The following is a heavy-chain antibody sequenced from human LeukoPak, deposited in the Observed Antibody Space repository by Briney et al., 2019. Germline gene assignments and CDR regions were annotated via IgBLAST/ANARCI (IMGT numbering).Heavy chain of an antibody. CDR3: ARGPNYYDSSGFNH. D-gene: IGHD3-22*01. J-gene: IGHJ4*02. Sequence: PSETLSLTCTVSGGSISSGGYYWSWIRQHPGKSLEWIGYIYYSGSTYYNPSLKSRVTISVDTSKNQFSLKLSSVTAADTAVYYCARGPNYYDSSGFNHWCQGPLVTVSS. V-gene: IGHV4-31*03. CDR1: GGSISSGGYY. CDR2: IYYSGST.